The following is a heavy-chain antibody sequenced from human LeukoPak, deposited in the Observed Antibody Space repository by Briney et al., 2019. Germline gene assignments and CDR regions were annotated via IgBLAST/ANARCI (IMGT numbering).Heavy chain of an antibody. CDR1: GGSISSYY. Sequence: SETLSLTCTVSGGSISSYYWSWIRQPPGKGLEWIGYIYYSGSTNYNPSLKSRVTISVDTSKNQFSLKLSSVTAADTAVYYCARETDSSSWYSWFGPWGQGTLATVSS. J-gene: IGHJ5*02. D-gene: IGHD6-13*01. CDR3: ARETDSSSWYSWFGP. CDR2: IYYSGST. V-gene: IGHV4-59*01.